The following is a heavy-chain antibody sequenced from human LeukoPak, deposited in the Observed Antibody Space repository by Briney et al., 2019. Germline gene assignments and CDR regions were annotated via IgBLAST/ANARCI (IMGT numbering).Heavy chain of an antibody. CDR2: INPNSGGT. D-gene: IGHD3-16*01. V-gene: IGHV1-2*02. J-gene: IGHJ4*02. CDR1: GYTFTGYY. Sequence: ASAKVSCKASGYTFTGYYMHWVRQAPGQGLEWMGWINPNSGGTNYAQKFQGRVTMTRDTSISTAYMELSRLRSDDTAVYYCARDHYDYVWGSSPYYWGQGTLVTVSS. CDR3: ARDHYDYVWGSSPYY.